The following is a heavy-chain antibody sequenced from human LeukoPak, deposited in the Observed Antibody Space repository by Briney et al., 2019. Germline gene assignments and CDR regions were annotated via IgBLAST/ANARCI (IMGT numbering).Heavy chain of an antibody. D-gene: IGHD5-18*01. J-gene: IGHJ4*02. Sequence: ASVKVSCKASGYTFTGYYMHWVRQAPGQGLEWMGWINPNSGGTNYAQKFQGRVTMTRDTSISTAYMELSRPRSDDTAVYYCARDHTAMVVSDYWGQGTLVTVSS. CDR2: INPNSGGT. V-gene: IGHV1-2*02. CDR3: ARDHTAMVVSDY. CDR1: GYTFTGYY.